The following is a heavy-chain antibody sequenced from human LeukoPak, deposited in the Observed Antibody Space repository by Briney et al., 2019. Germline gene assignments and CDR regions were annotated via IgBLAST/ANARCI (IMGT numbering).Heavy chain of an antibody. CDR3: ARGEAAKPLNFDY. CDR1: GGSISSHY. Sequence: SQTLSLTCTASGGSISSHYWSWIRQPPGKGLEWIGYIYYSGSTNYNPSLKSRVTISVDTSKNQFSLKLSSVTAADTAVYYCARGEAAKPLNFDYWGQGTLVTVSS. J-gene: IGHJ4*02. CDR2: IYYSGST. D-gene: IGHD3-16*01. V-gene: IGHV4-59*11.